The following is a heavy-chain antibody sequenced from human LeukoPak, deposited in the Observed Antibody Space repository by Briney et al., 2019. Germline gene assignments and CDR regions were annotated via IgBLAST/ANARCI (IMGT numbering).Heavy chain of an antibody. CDR2: IYYSGST. CDR3: ASGWLFFDY. D-gene: IGHD5-12*01. J-gene: IGHJ4*02. CDR1: GGSISSYD. V-gene: IGHV4-59*01. Sequence: SETVSLTCTVSGGSISSYDWSWTRQPPGKGLEWIGYIYYSGSTNYNPSLKSRVTISVDTSKNQFSLKLSSVTAADTAVYYCASGWLFFDYWGQGTLVTVSS.